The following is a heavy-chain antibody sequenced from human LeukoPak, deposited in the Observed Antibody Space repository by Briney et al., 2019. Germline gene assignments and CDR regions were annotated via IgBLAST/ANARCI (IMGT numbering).Heavy chain of an antibody. CDR2: INHSGST. CDR3: ASLRRQPYYYYYYMDV. CDR1: GYSISSGYY. Sequence: SETLSLTCTVSGYSISSGYYWGWIRQPPGKGLEWIGEINHSGSTNYNPSLKSRVTISVDTSKNQFSLKLSSVTAADTAVYYCASLRRQPYYYYYYMDVWGKGTTVTVSS. J-gene: IGHJ6*03. V-gene: IGHV4-38-2*02. D-gene: IGHD4-17*01.